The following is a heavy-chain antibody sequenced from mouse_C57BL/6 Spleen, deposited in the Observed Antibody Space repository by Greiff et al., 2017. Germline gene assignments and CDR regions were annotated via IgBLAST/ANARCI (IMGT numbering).Heavy chain of an antibody. D-gene: IGHD1-1*02. CDR3: ERSGVGAMDY. J-gene: IGHJ4*01. V-gene: IGHV1-64*01. CDR1: GYTFTSYW. Sequence: QVQLQQPGAELVKPGASVKLSCKASGYTFTSYWMHWVKQRPGQGLEWIGMIHPNSGSTNYNEKFNSKDPLTVDKSASTAYMQLIRLTTEDSAVSSGERSGVGAMDYWGQGTSVTVSS. CDR2: IHPNSGST.